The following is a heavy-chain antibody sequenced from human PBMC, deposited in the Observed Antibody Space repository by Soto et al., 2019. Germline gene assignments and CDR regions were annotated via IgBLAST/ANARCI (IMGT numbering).Heavy chain of an antibody. V-gene: IGHV1-8*01. CDR1: GYTFTSYD. J-gene: IGHJ6*02. CDR2: MNPNSGNT. CDR3: AREGYFWSGFGYYYYYGMDV. Sequence: GASVKVSCKASGYTFTSYDINWVRQATGQGLEWMGWMNPNSGNTGYAQKFQGRATMTRNTSISTAYMELSSLRSEDTAVYYCAREGYFWSGFGYYYYYGMDVWGQGTTVTVSS. D-gene: IGHD3-3*01.